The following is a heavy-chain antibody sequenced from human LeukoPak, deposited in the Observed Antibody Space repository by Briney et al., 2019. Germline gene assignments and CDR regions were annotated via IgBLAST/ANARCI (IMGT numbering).Heavy chain of an antibody. CDR3: ARETSQKGAHYMDV. Sequence: SETLSLTCTVSGDSISSNYWWTWVRQPPGKGLEWIGYIYYSGSTNYNPSLKSRVTISVDTSKNQFSLKLSSVTAADTAVYYCARETSQKGAHYMDVWGKGTTVTISS. V-gene: IGHV4-61*01. CDR2: IYYSGST. D-gene: IGHD3-16*01. J-gene: IGHJ6*03. CDR1: GDSISSNYW.